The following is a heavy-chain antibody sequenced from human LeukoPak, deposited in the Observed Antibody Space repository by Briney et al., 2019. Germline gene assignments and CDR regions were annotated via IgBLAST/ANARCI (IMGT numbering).Heavy chain of an antibody. D-gene: IGHD1-26*01. Sequence: PGGSLRLSCAASGFTFSSYGMHWVRQAPGKGLEWVTFIRYDGSEKYNADSVKGRFTISRDDSKNTLYLQMNSLRVEDTAVYYCAKDHVVGAATIDAFDIWGQGTMVTVSS. CDR2: IRYDGSEK. J-gene: IGHJ3*02. CDR1: GFTFSSYG. CDR3: AKDHVVGAATIDAFDI. V-gene: IGHV3-30*02.